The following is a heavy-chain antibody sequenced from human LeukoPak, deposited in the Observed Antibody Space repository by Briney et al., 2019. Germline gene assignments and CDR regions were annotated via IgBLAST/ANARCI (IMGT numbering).Heavy chain of an antibody. CDR2: INHSGST. CDR1: GGSFSGYY. Sequence: PSETLSLTCAVYGGSFSGYYWSWIRQPPGKGLEWIGEINHSGSTNYNPSLKSRVTISVDTSKNQLSLKLSSVTAADTAVYYCARAYGDSRFDPWGQGTLVTVSS. V-gene: IGHV4-34*01. CDR3: ARAYGDSRFDP. D-gene: IGHD4-17*01. J-gene: IGHJ5*02.